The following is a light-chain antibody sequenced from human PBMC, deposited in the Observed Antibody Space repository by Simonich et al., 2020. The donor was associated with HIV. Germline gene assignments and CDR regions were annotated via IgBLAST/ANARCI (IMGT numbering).Light chain of an antibody. Sequence: DVVMTQSPLSLPVNLGQPAISCRPSQSLVYSDGNTNLTWFQQRPGQSPRRLIYNISNRDSGVPDRFSGSGSGTDFTLKISRVDAEDVGVYYCMQSTHWPPWTFGQGTKVEIK. CDR2: NIS. CDR1: QSLVYSDGNTN. V-gene: IGKV2-30*01. CDR3: MQSTHWPPWT. J-gene: IGKJ1*01.